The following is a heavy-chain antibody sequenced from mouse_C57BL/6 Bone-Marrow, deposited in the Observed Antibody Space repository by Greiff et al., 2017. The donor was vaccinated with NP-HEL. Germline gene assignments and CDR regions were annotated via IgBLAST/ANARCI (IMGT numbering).Heavy chain of an antibody. CDR1: GFTFSSYG. V-gene: IGHV5-6*01. CDR2: ISTGGGCT. Sequence: EVQLVESGGDLVKPGGSLKLSCAASGFTFSSYGMSWVRQTPDKRLEWVATISTGGGCTYYPDSVKGRFTLSRDNAKNTLYLQRSSLKSEDTAMYYCARSNITTVVATNWYFDVWGTGTTVTVSS. D-gene: IGHD1-1*01. CDR3: ARSNITTVVATNWYFDV. J-gene: IGHJ1*03.